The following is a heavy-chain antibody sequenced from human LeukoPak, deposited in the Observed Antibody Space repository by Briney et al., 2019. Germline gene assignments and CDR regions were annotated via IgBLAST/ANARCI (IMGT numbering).Heavy chain of an antibody. CDR3: AKADYYDSSGYYFGAFDI. Sequence: PGGSLRLSCAASGFTFDDYAMHGVRQAPGKGLEWVSGISWNSGSIGYADSVKGRFTISRDNAKNSLYLQMNSLRAEDTALYYCAKADYYDSSGYYFGAFDIWGQGTMVTVSS. CDR2: ISWNSGSI. CDR1: GFTFDDYA. D-gene: IGHD3-22*01. J-gene: IGHJ3*02. V-gene: IGHV3-9*01.